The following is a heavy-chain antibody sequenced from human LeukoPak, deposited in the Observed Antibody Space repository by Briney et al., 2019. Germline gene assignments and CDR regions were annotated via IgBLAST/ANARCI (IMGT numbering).Heavy chain of an antibody. V-gene: IGHV4-34*01. CDR1: GGSFSGYY. CDR3: ARGLRYSGYDYIPFDY. D-gene: IGHD5-12*01. CDR2: INHSGST. J-gene: IGHJ4*02. Sequence: SETLSLTCAVYGGSFSGYYWSWIRQPPGKGLEWIGEINHSGSTNYNPSLKSRVTISVDTSKNQSSLKLSSVTAADTAVYYCARGLRYSGYDYIPFDYWGQGTLVTVSS.